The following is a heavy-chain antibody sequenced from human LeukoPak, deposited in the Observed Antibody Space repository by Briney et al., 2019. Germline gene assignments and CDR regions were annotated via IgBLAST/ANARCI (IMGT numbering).Heavy chain of an antibody. Sequence: PGGSLRLSCAASGFTFSTCLMTWVRQAPGRGMEWVSTISGSGGSTYYADSVKGRFAISRDNSKNTLFLQMSSMRAEDTAVYYCAKRPYCTGPGRHHIEYWGQGTLITVSS. V-gene: IGHV3-23*01. CDR1: GFTFSTCL. J-gene: IGHJ4*02. D-gene: IGHD2-8*02. CDR3: AKRPYCTGPGRHHIEY. CDR2: ISGSGGST.